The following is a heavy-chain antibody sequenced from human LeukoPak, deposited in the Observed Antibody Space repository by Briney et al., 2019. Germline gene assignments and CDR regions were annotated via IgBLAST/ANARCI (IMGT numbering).Heavy chain of an antibody. J-gene: IGHJ4*02. CDR2: IYYSGST. CDR1: GGSISSYY. CDR3: ASSSGWYYFDY. Sequence: PSETLSLXCTVSGGSISSYYWSWIRQPPGKGLEWIGHIYYSGSTNYNPSLKSRVTISVDTSKNQFSLKLSSVTAADTAVYYCASSSGWYYFDYWGQGTLVTVSS. V-gene: IGHV4-59*01. D-gene: IGHD6-19*01.